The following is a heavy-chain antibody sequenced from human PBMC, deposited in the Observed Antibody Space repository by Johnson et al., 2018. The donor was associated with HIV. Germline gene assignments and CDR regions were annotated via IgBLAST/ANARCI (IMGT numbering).Heavy chain of an antibody. V-gene: IGHV3-33*01. D-gene: IGHD1-26*01. Sequence: QAQLVESGGGVVQPGRSLRLSCAASGFTFSSYGMHWVRQAPGKGLEWVAVIWYDGSNKYYVDSVKGRFTISRDNSKNTLYLQMNSLRAEDTAVYYCARDPLMHGSSFDIWGPGTMVTVSS. J-gene: IGHJ3*02. CDR2: IWYDGSNK. CDR3: ARDPLMHGSSFDI. CDR1: GFTFSSYG.